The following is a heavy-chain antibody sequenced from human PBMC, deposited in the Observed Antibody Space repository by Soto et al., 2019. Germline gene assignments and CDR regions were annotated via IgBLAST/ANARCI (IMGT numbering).Heavy chain of an antibody. CDR1: GFTVSSNY. CDR3: ARENTAMAHYYYYGMDV. D-gene: IGHD5-18*01. V-gene: IGHV3-53*01. CDR2: IYSGGST. J-gene: IGHJ6*02. Sequence: GGSLRLSCAASGFTVSSNYMSWVRQAPGKGLEWVSVIYSGGSTYYADSRKGRFTISRDNSKNTLYLQMNSLRAEDTVVYYCARENTAMAHYYYYGMDVWGQGTTVTVSS.